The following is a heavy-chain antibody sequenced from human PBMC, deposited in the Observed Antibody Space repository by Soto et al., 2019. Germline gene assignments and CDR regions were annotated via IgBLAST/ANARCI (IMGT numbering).Heavy chain of an antibody. CDR2: ISGSGGST. CDR1: GFTFSSYA. V-gene: IGHV3-23*01. Sequence: VGSLRLSCAASGFTFSSYAMSWVRQAPGKGLEWVSAISGSGGSTYYADSVKGRFTISRDNSKNTLYLQMNSLRAEDTAVYYCAKDPVDTAMVTGDYWGQGTLVTVSS. CDR3: AKDPVDTAMVTGDY. D-gene: IGHD5-18*01. J-gene: IGHJ4*02.